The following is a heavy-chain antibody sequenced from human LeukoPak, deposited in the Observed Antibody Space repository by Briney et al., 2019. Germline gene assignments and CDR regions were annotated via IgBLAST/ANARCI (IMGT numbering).Heavy chain of an antibody. J-gene: IGHJ4*02. Sequence: PGGSLRLSCAASGFTFSSYGMSWVRQAPGKGLEWVSAISGSGGSTYYADSVKGRFTISKDNSKNTLYVQMNSLRVEDTAVYYCVKGALFHFDYWGQGMLVTVSS. V-gene: IGHV3-23*01. CDR3: VKGALFHFDY. CDR2: ISGSGGST. CDR1: GFTFSSYG. D-gene: IGHD2-21*01.